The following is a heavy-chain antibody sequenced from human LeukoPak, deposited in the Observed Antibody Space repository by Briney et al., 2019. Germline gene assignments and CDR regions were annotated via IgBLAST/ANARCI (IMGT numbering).Heavy chain of an antibody. CDR1: GYTFATYG. J-gene: IGHJ4*02. CDR2: ISSNTGKT. V-gene: IGHV1-18*01. Sequence: AASVKVSCKASGYTFATYGFCWVRQAPGHGLEWMGWISSNTGKTDYAQKFQGRVTLTTDTSTSTAYMELRSLRPDDTALYYCAEGAGDRMDYWGQGTLLTVSS. CDR3: AEGAGDRMDY.